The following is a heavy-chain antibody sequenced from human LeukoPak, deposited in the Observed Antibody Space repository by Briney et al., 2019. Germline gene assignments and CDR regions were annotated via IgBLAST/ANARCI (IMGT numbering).Heavy chain of an antibody. CDR2: ISTSGTTI. D-gene: IGHD3-22*01. Sequence: GGSLRLSCAASGFTFSDYYMTWIRQAPGKGLEWVSYISTSGTTIYYVDSVKGRFTISRDNAKNSLYLQMNSLRAEDTAVYYCARGLYDSSGYGASDIWGQGTMVTVSS. V-gene: IGHV3-11*01. CDR1: GFTFSDYY. J-gene: IGHJ3*02. CDR3: ARGLYDSSGYGASDI.